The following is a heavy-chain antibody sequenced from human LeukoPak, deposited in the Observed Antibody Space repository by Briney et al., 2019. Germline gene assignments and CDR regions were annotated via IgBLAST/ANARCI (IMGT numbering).Heavy chain of an antibody. J-gene: IGHJ4*02. CDR2: ISTGGTT. D-gene: IGHD2-8*02. CDR3: AKGSDCTASFCGPDY. CDR1: GFTFSKSA. V-gene: IGHV3-23*01. Sequence: GGSLRLSCAASGFTFSKSAMNWVRQAPGKGLECVSGISTGGTTEYANSVKGRFTISRDNSKNMVFLQVNSLRAEDTAVYYCAKGSDCTASFCGPDYWGQGTLVTVSS.